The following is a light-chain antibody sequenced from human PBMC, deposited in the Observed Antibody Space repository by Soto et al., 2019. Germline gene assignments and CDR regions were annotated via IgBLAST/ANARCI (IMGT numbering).Light chain of an antibody. J-gene: IGLJ1*01. CDR2: GNS. Sequence: QSVLTQPPSVSGAPGQRVTISCTGSSSNIGAGYDVHWYEQLPGTAPKLLIYGNSNRPSGVPDRFSRSKSGTSASLAITGLQVEDEDDYYCQSYDRSLRGYVFGTGTKLTVL. CDR1: SSNIGAGYD. V-gene: IGLV1-40*01. CDR3: QSYDRSLRGYV.